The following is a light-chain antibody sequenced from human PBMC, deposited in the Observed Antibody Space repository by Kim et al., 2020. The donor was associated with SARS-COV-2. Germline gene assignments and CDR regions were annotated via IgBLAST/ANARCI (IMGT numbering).Light chain of an antibody. J-gene: IGKJ1*01. CDR1: QDISGS. V-gene: IGKV1-27*01. CDR2: AAS. CDR3: QKYDSAPWT. Sequence: ASVEDRVHNTCRASQDISGSLAWYQARPGKVPSHLIYAASTLQSGVPSRFRGSGSGTEFTLTISSLQPEDVATHYCQKYDSAPWTFGPGTKVDIK.